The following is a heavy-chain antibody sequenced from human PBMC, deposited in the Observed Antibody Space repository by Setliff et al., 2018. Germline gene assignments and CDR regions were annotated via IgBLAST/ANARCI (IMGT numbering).Heavy chain of an antibody. CDR3: ARTCSGSGCYAGLES. Sequence: LSLSCAASGFTFSTYRMHWVRQAPGKGLEWVAVIWDDGGNKYHADSVKGRFTISRDNSKNTLYLQMNSPRPEDTAVYYCARTCSGSGCYAGLESWGQGTPVTVSS. J-gene: IGHJ4*02. V-gene: IGHV3-33*08. CDR1: GFTFSTYR. D-gene: IGHD2-15*01. CDR2: IWDDGGNK.